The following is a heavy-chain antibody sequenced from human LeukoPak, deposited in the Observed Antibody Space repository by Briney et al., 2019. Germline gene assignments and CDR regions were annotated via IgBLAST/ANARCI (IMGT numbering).Heavy chain of an antibody. CDR3: ARRCYSAFNYYTDG. CDR2: IYPGDSDT. V-gene: IGHV5-51*01. J-gene: IGHJ6*03. D-gene: IGHD2-15*01. Sequence: GESLKISCNGSGYTFTIYWIGWVRQMPGKGLEWMGIIYPGDSDTRYSPSFQGQVTISDDKSISTAYLQWSSLKASDTAMYYCARRCYSAFNYYTDGWGKGITVTVSS. CDR1: GYTFTIYW.